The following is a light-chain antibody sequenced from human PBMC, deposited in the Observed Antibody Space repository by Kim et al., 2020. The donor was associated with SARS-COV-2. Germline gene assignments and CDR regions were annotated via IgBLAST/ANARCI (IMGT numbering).Light chain of an antibody. V-gene: IGLV4-69*01. J-gene: IGLJ3*02. CDR2: LNSDGSH. CDR1: SGHSSYA. Sequence: SVNLTCTLSSGHSSYAIAWHQQQPEKGPRYLMKLNSDGSHSKGDGIPDRFSGSSSGAERYLTISSLQSEDEADYYCQTWGTGPLVFGGGTKLTVL. CDR3: QTWGTGPLV.